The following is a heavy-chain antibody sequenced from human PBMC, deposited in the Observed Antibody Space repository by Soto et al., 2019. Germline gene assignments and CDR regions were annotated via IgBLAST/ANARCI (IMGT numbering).Heavy chain of an antibody. D-gene: IGHD3-9*01. Sequence: GGSLRLSCAASGFTFSSYAMSWVRQAPGKGLEWVSAISGSGGSTYYADSVKGRFTISRDNSKNTLYLQMNSLRAEDTAVYYCAKDTYYDILTGYYRRYYYYGMDVWGQGTTVTVSS. CDR2: ISGSGGST. CDR1: GFTFSSYA. CDR3: AKDTYYDILTGYYRRYYYYGMDV. V-gene: IGHV3-23*01. J-gene: IGHJ6*02.